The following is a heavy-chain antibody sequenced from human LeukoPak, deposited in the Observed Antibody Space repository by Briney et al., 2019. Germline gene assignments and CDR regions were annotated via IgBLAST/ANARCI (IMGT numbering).Heavy chain of an antibody. Sequence: SCKASGGTFSSYAMSWVRQAPGKGLEWVSAISGSGGSTYYADSVKGRFTISRDNSKNTLYLQMNSLRAEDTAVYYCVRKYGTTVTYVDYWGQGTLVTVSS. CDR1: GGTFSSYA. D-gene: IGHD4-17*01. J-gene: IGHJ4*02. CDR3: VRKYGTTVTYVDY. CDR2: ISGSGGST. V-gene: IGHV3-23*01.